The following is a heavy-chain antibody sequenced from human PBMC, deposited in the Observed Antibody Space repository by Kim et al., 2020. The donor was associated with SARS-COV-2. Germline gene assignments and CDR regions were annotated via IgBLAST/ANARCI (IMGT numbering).Heavy chain of an antibody. CDR1: GYSFTSYW. J-gene: IGHJ4*02. CDR3: ARHMVASSRPPVVPAAPFDY. D-gene: IGHD2-2*01. CDR2: IYPGDSDT. V-gene: IGHV5-51*01. Sequence: GESLKISCKGSGYSFTSYWIGWVRQMPGKGLEWMGIIYPGDSDTRYSPSFQGQVTISADKSISTAYLQWSSLKASDTAMYYCARHMVASSRPPVVPAAPFDYWGQGTLVTVSS.